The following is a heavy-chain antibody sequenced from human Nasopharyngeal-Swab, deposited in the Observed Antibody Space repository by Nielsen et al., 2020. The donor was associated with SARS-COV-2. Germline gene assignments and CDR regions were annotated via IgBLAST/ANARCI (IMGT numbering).Heavy chain of an antibody. D-gene: IGHD2-21*02. CDR2: ISYSGST. CDR1: GASISTYY. V-gene: IGHV4-59*01. Sequence: SETMSLTSVVSGASISTYYWSWIRQSPGTGLESIGCISYSGSTNYNPSLQSRVAISVDTSKNHLSLRLTSVNAADSAVYYCARSSRDWPPKRGTLDFWGQGTVVTVSS. J-gene: IGHJ3*01. CDR3: ARSSRDWPPKRGTLDF.